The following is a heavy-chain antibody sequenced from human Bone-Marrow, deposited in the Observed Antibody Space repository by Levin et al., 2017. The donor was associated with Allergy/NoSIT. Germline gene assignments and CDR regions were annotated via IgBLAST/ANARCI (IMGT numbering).Heavy chain of an antibody. J-gene: IGHJ6*03. CDR3: AKGGDMDV. V-gene: IGHV3-30*18. CDR1: GFLFNSFG. CDR2: ITSDGSVK. Sequence: GGSLRLSCAASGFLFNSFGIYWVRQAPGKGLEWVALITSDGSVKFYADSVKGRFTISRDNSRDTLYLQMNSLRPDDTAIYYCAKGGDMDVWGKGTTVTVSS.